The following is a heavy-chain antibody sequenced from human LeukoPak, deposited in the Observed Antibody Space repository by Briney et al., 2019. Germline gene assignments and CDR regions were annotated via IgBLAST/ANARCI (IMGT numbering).Heavy chain of an antibody. Sequence: PSETLSLTCAVYGGSFSGYYWSWIRQPPGKGLEWIGEINHSGSTNYNPSLKSRVTISVDTSKNQFSLKLSSVTAADTAVYYCATRDDSSGYYYFWGQGTLVTVSS. J-gene: IGHJ4*02. V-gene: IGHV4-34*01. CDR3: ATRDDSSGYYYF. CDR1: GGSFSGYY. D-gene: IGHD3-22*01. CDR2: INHSGST.